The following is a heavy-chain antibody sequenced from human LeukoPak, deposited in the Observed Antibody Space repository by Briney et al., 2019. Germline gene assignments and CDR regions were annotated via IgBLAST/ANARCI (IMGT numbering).Heavy chain of an antibody. V-gene: IGHV5-51*01. CDR2: IFPRDSDT. Sequence: GESLKISCKGSGYSFTSYWIGWVRQMPGKGLEWMGIIFPRDSDTRYSPFFQGQVTISVDKSISTAYLQWSSLKASDSAMYYCARFRDFGVVSGDYWGQGTLVTVSS. D-gene: IGHD3-3*01. J-gene: IGHJ4*02. CDR3: ARFRDFGVVSGDY. CDR1: GYSFTSYW.